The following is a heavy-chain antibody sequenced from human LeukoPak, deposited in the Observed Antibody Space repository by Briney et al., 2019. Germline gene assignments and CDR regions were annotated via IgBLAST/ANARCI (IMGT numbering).Heavy chain of an antibody. J-gene: IGHJ4*02. CDR1: GYSISSGYY. D-gene: IGHD2-2*01. V-gene: IGHV4-38-2*01. CDR3: AGSGVVVPAVDFDY. CDR2: IYHSGST. Sequence: PSETLSLTCAVSGYSISSGYYWGWIRQPPGKGLEWIGSIYHSGSTYYNPSLKSRVTISVDTSKNQFSLKLSSVTAADTAVYYCAGSGVVVPAVDFDYWGQGTLVTVSS.